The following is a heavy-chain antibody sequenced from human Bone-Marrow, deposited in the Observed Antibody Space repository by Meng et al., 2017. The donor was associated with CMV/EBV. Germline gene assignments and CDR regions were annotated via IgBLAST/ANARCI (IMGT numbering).Heavy chain of an antibody. D-gene: IGHD5-24*01. V-gene: IGHV5-51*01. Sequence: KVSCKASGYSFASHWIGWVRQMLGKGLEWMGIIHPGDSDTRYRPPFQGQVTISADKSITTAYLQWSSLKASDTAMYYCARTTDGYNFLDYFDYWGQGTLVTVSS. J-gene: IGHJ4*02. CDR3: ARTTDGYNFLDYFDY. CDR1: GYSFASHW. CDR2: IHPGDSDT.